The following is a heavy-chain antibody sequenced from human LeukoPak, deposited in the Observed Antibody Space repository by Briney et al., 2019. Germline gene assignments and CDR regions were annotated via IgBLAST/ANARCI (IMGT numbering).Heavy chain of an antibody. CDR2: INPNSGGT. V-gene: IGHV1-2*02. CDR1: GYTFTSYG. D-gene: IGHD3-10*01. J-gene: IGHJ4*02. CDR3: ARVGFGESD. Sequence: GASVKVSCKASGYTFTSYGISWVRQAPGQGLEWMGWINPNSGGTNYAQKFQGRVTMTRDTSISTAYMELSRLRSDDTAVYYCARVGFGESDWGQGTLVTVSS.